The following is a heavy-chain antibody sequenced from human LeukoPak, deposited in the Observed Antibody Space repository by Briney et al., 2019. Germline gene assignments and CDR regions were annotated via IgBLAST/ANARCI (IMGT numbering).Heavy chain of an antibody. J-gene: IGHJ4*02. Sequence: GGSLRLSCAASGFTFSSYAMSWVRQAPGKGLEWVSAISGSGGSTYYADSVKGRFTISRDNSKNTLYLQMNSLRAEDAAVYYCAKDGGRGYYGSGSYYHFDYWGQGTLVTVSS. CDR1: GFTFSSYA. D-gene: IGHD3-10*01. V-gene: IGHV3-23*01. CDR3: AKDGGRGYYGSGSYYHFDY. CDR2: ISGSGGST.